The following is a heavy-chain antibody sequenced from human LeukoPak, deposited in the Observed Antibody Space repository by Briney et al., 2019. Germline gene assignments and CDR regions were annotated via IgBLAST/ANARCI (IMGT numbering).Heavy chain of an antibody. V-gene: IGHV3-21*01. D-gene: IGHD2-2*01. Sequence: GGSLRLSCAASGFTFSSYSMNWVRQAPGKGLEWVSSISSSSSYIYYADSVKGRFTISRDNAKNSLYLQMNSLRAEDTAVYYCVCTNCRPKYNWFDPWGQGTLVTVSS. CDR2: ISSSSSYI. CDR1: GFTFSSYS. J-gene: IGHJ5*02. CDR3: VCTNCRPKYNWFDP.